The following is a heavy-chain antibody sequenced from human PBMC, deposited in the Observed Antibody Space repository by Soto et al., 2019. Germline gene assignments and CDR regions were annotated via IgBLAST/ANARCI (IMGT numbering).Heavy chain of an antibody. CDR3: ASSQTTVTSYDY. D-gene: IGHD4-17*01. V-gene: IGHV4-30-2*01. CDR1: GGSISSGGYS. Sequence: QLQLQESGSGLVKPSQTLSLTCAVSGGSISSGGYSWSWIRQPPGKGLEWIGYIYHSGSTYYNPSLKRRLXTXVXGSKHQFSLKLSSVTAADTAVYSCASSQTTVTSYDYWGQGTLVTVSS. CDR2: IYHSGST. J-gene: IGHJ4*02.